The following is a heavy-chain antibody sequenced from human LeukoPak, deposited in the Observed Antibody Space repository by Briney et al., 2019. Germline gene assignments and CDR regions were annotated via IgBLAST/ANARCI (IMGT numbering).Heavy chain of an antibody. CDR1: GFTFDDYA. CDR2: ISWNSGSI. V-gene: IGHV3-9*01. J-gene: IGHJ4*02. Sequence: GGSLRLSCAASGFTFDDYAMHWVRQAPGKGLEWVSGISWNSGSIGYADSVKGRFTISRDNAKSTLYLQMNSLRAEDTAVYYCAREATPGVPRGLLLWGQGTLVTVSS. D-gene: IGHD3-22*01. CDR3: AREATPGVPRGLLL.